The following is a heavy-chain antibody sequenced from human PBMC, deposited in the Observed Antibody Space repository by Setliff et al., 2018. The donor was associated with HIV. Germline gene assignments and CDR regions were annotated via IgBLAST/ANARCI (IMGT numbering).Heavy chain of an antibody. J-gene: IGHJ4*02. D-gene: IGHD1-1*01. CDR3: ARGHSGNDY. Sequence: ASVKVSCKTSGYTFTTSGISWVRQAPGQGLEWMGWINIYSGNTNYAQKFQGRVTMTRNTSISTAYMELSSLRSEDTAIYYCARGHSGNDYWGQGTLVTVSS. V-gene: IGHV1-8*02. CDR2: INIYSGNT. CDR1: GYTFTTSG.